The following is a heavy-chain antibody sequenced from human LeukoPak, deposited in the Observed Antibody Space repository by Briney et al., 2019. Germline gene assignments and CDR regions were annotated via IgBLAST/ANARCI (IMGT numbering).Heavy chain of an antibody. Sequence: ASVKVSCKASGYTFSGYYVYWVRQAPGQGLQWMGWINPNSGDTNYAQKFQGRVTMTRDTSISTAYMELSRLTSDDTAVYYCAREITGMIGPTDYWGQGTLVTVSS. V-gene: IGHV1-2*02. CDR2: INPNSGDT. J-gene: IGHJ4*02. CDR3: AREITGMIGPTDY. CDR1: GYTFSGYY. D-gene: IGHD1-20*01.